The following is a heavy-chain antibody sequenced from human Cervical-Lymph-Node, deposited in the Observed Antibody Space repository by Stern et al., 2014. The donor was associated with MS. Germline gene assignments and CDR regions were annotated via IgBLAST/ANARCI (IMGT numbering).Heavy chain of an antibody. CDR3: HCSSSPRYWFDP. J-gene: IGHJ5*02. CDR2: ISGSGGST. V-gene: IGHV3-23*04. Sequence: EVQLVESGGGLVQPGGSLRLSCAASGFTFSSYAMSWVRQAPGKGLEWVSAISGSGGSTYYADSVKGRFTISRDNSKNTLYLQMNSLRAEDTAVYYCHCSSSPRYWFDPWGQGTLVTVSS. D-gene: IGHD6-6*01. CDR1: GFTFSSYA.